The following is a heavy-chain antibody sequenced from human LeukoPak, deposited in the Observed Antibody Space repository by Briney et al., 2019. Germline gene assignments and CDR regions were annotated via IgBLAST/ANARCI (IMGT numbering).Heavy chain of an antibody. CDR2: IYYSGST. V-gene: IGHV4-39*01. CDR3: ARGDCSGGSCYLFDY. D-gene: IGHD2-15*01. J-gene: IGHJ4*02. CDR1: GGSISSSSYY. Sequence: SETLSLTCTVSGGSISSSSYYWGWIRQPPGKGLEWIGSIYYSGSTYYNPSLKSRVTISVDTSKNQFSLKLSSVTAADTAVYYCARGDCSGGSCYLFDYWGQGTLVTVSS.